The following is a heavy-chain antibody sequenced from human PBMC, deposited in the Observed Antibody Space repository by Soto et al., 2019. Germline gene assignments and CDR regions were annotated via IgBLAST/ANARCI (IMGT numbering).Heavy chain of an antibody. CDR2: IYHSGGS. J-gene: IGHJ6*02. V-gene: IGHV4-31*03. D-gene: IGHD3-10*01. CDR1: GGSISSGGYY. CDR3: ARDRVGTVVRGVISNQYYNGMDV. Sequence: SETLSLTCTVSGGSISSGGYYWSWIRQHPGKGLEWIGYIYHSGGSYSKPSLKSRLSMSIDTSKNQFSLKLSSVTAADTAVYYCARDRVGTVVRGVISNQYYNGMDVWGQGTTVTVSS.